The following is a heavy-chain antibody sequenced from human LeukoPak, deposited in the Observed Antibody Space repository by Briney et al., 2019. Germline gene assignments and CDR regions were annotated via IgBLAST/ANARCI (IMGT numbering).Heavy chain of an antibody. V-gene: IGHV1-69*13. CDR2: TIPIFDTA. CDR3: ALLPGTVNTFDY. Sequence: GASVKVSCKASGYTFTSYGISWVRQAPGQGLEWMGGTIPIFDTANYAQKFQGRVTITADESTSTAYMELSSLRSEDTAVYYCALLPGTVNTFDYWGQGTLVTVSS. D-gene: IGHD4-11*01. CDR1: GYTFTSYG. J-gene: IGHJ4*02.